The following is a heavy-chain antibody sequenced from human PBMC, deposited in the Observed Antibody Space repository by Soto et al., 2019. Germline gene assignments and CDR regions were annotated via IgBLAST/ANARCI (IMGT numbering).Heavy chain of an antibody. J-gene: IGHJ4*02. V-gene: IGHV1-69*01. CDR2: NIPIFGRP. D-gene: IGHD4-17*01. Sequence: QVQLVQSGTEVKKPGSSVKVSCKASGGTFSTLAVSWVRQAPGQGLEWMGGNIPIFGRPVYAQKFQGRVTITADESTSIVYMKLSSLSSADTAVYYCARAPYEDYAVPEPNYFDSWGQGTLVTVSS. CDR3: ARAPYEDYAVPEPNYFDS. CDR1: GGTFSTLA.